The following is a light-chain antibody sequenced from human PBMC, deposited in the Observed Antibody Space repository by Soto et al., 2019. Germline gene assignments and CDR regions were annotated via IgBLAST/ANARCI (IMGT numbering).Light chain of an antibody. V-gene: IGKV3-20*01. CDR1: QSIGNSH. J-gene: IGKJ4*01. Sequence: ESVLTQSPGTLSLSPGERATLSCRASQSIGNSHLRWYQQKPGQAPRLLIYDASTRATGIPDRFSGSGSGTDFILTIGRLEPDDFAVYYCQDHGGSSFTFGGGTKVDFK. CDR2: DAS. CDR3: QDHGGSSFT.